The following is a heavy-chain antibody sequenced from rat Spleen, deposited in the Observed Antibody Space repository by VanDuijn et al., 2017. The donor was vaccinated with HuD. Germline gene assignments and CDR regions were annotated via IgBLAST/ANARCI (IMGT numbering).Heavy chain of an antibody. CDR1: GFTFSDYY. V-gene: IGHV5-29*01. Sequence: EVQLVESDGGLVQPGRSLKLSCAASGFTFSDYYMAWVRQAPTKGLEWVATISYDGRNPYYRDSVKGRFTISRDNAKTTLYLQMDSLRSEDTATYYCARRTTGLFDYWGQGVMVTVSS. J-gene: IGHJ2*01. D-gene: IGHD4-1*01. CDR3: ARRTTGLFDY. CDR2: ISYDGRNP.